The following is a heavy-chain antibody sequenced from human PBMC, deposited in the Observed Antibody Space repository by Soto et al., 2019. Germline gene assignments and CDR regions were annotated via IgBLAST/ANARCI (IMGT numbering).Heavy chain of an antibody. V-gene: IGHV1-8*01. D-gene: IGHD4-17*01. CDR1: GYTFVSFG. Sequence: ASVKVSCKASGYTFVSFGMNWVRQAPGQGLEWMGWISPYNGDTSYAQKFQGRVAMTTNTSISTAYMELSSLRSEDTAVYYCARGKRTTPYYYYYMDVWGKGTTVTVSS. CDR3: ARGKRTTPYYYYYMDV. CDR2: ISPYNGDT. J-gene: IGHJ6*03.